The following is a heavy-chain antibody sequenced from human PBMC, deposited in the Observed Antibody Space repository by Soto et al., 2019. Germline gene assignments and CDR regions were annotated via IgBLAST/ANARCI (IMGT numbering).Heavy chain of an antibody. J-gene: IGHJ6*02. V-gene: IGHV1-69*01. D-gene: IGHD5-12*01. CDR2: IIPIFDTA. Sequence: QVQLVQSGAEVKKPGFSVKVSCKASGGTFSSYAISWVRQAPGQGLEWMGGIIPIFDTANYAQKFQGRVTITADESTTTAYMELSILRPEDTAVYYCASSARRDGYNWDYYYAMDICGQGTTVTVSS. CDR3: ASSARRDGYNWDYYYAMDI. CDR1: GGTFSSYA.